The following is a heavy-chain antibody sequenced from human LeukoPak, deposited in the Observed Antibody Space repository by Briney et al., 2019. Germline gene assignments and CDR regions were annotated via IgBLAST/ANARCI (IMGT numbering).Heavy chain of an antibody. CDR2: ISAYSGNT. Sequence: ASVKVSCKASGYTLTSYGISWVRQAPGQGLEWMGWISAYSGNTNYAQKLQGRVTMTTDTSTSTAYMELRSLRSDDTAVYYCARGVGQQLVYNWFDPWGQGTLVTVSS. CDR1: GYTLTSYG. D-gene: IGHD6-13*01. CDR3: ARGVGQQLVYNWFDP. J-gene: IGHJ5*02. V-gene: IGHV1-18*01.